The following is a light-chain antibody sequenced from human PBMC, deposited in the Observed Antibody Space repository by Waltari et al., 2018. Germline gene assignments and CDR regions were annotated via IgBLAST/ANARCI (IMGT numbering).Light chain of an antibody. V-gene: IGLV2-8*01. CDR2: EVS. CDR3: SSYAASNNFV. Sequence: QSALTQSPSASGSPGQSVTISCTGTSSDVGRYNCVSWFQQPPGKAPKLMIYEVSKRPSWVPDRFSGSKSGNTASLTVSGLQAEDEADYYCSSYAASNNFVFGTGTKVTVL. J-gene: IGLJ1*01. CDR1: SSDVGRYNC.